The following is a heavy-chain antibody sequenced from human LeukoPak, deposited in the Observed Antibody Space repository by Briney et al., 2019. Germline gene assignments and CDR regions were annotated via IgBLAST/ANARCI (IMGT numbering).Heavy chain of an antibody. D-gene: IGHD3/OR15-3a*01. CDR2: ISSSSSYI. CDR1: GFTFSSYS. V-gene: IGHV3-21*03. CDR3: ARDRGQDDFWTGALDY. J-gene: IGHJ4*02. Sequence: GGSLRLSCAASGFTFSSYSMNWVRQAPGKGLEWVSSISSSSSYIYYADSVKGRFTISRDNAKNSLYLQMNSLRAEDTAVYYCARDRGQDDFWTGALDYWGQGTLVTVSS.